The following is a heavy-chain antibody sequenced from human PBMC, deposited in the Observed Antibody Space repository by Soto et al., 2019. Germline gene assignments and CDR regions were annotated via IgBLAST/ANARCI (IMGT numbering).Heavy chain of an antibody. CDR3: ARFLLYSYDIYNWFDP. Sequence: SETLSLTCTVSGGSISSGGYYWSWIRQHPGKGLEWIGYIYYSGSTYYNPSLKSRVTISVDTSKNQFSLKLSSVTAADTAVYYCARFLLYSYDIYNWFDPWGQGTLVTVSS. CDR1: GGSISSGGYY. D-gene: IGHD5-18*01. V-gene: IGHV4-31*03. CDR2: IYYSGST. J-gene: IGHJ5*02.